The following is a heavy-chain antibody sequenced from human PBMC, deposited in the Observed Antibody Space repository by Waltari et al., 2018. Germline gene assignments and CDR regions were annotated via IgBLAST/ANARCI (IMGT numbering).Heavy chain of an antibody. V-gene: IGHV3-21*01. CDR3: ARDKGISNDAFDI. Sequence: EVQLVESGGGLVQPGGSLRLSCAASGFTFSSYSMNWVRQAPGKGLEWVSSISSSSSYIYYADSVKGRFTISRDNAKNSLYLQMNSLRAEDTAVYYCARDKGISNDAFDIWGQGTMVTVSS. CDR2: ISSSSSYI. CDR1: GFTFSSYS. D-gene: IGHD2-15*01. J-gene: IGHJ3*02.